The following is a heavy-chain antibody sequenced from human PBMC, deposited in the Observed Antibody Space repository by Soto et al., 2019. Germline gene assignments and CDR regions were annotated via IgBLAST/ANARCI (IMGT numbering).Heavy chain of an antibody. J-gene: IGHJ4*02. D-gene: IGHD2-15*01. V-gene: IGHV4-34*01. CDR3: ARIVELRADDAY. CDR2: INHSGSI. CDR1: GGSFVDYD. Sequence: VFGGSFVDYDGSWIRQPPGKGLEWIGEINHSGSINYNPSLKSRVTISVDTSKNQLSLKLRSVTAADTAVYYCARIVELRADDAYWGQGT.